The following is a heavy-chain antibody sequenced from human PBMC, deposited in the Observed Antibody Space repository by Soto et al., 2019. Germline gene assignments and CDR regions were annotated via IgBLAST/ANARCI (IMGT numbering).Heavy chain of an antibody. CDR2: IIPIFGTA. CDR3: ARDAGILTGYYSTEGNGMDV. J-gene: IGHJ6*02. CDR1: GGTFSSYA. V-gene: IGHV1-69*01. D-gene: IGHD3-9*01. Sequence: QVQLVQSGAEVKKPGSSVKVSCKASGGTFSSYAISWVRQAPGQGLEWMGGIIPIFGTANYAQKFQGRVTITADESTSTAYMELSSLSSEDTAVYYCARDAGILTGYYSTEGNGMDVWGRGTTVTVSS.